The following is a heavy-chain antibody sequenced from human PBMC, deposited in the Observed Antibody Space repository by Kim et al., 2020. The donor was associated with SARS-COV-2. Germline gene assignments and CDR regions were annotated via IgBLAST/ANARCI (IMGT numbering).Heavy chain of an antibody. CDR3: ARDLYYGGPFDY. J-gene: IGHJ4*02. V-gene: IGHV1-69*01. D-gene: IGHD4-17*01. Sequence: NYAQKFQGRVTITADESTSTAYMELSSLRSEDTAVYYCARDLYYGGPFDYWGQGTLVTVSS.